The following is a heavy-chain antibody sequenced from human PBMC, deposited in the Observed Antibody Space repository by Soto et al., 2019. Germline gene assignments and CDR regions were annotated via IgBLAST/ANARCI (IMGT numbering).Heavy chain of an antibody. J-gene: IGHJ4*02. CDR1: GFTFSSYA. CDR3: VIVRTMIVVVIPYYFDY. V-gene: IGHV3-23*01. D-gene: IGHD3-22*01. Sequence: PGGSLRLSCAASGFTFSSYAMSWVRQAPGKGLKWVSAISGSGGSTYYADSVKGRITISRDNSKNTLYLQMNSLRAEDTAVFYFVIVRTMIVVVIPYYFDYWGQGTLVTVSS. CDR2: ISGSGGST.